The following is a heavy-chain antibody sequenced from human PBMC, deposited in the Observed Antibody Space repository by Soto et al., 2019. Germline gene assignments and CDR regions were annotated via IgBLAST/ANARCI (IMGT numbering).Heavy chain of an antibody. J-gene: IGHJ4*02. Sequence: PGGSLRLSCAASGFTFSSYGIHWVRQAPGKGLEWVAFISYDGSNKYYADSVKGRFTISRDNSKNTLYLQTNSLRAEDTAVYYCAKNYDTSGYYQFNYWGQGTLVTVSS. CDR1: GFTFSSYG. CDR3: AKNYDTSGYYQFNY. CDR2: ISYDGSNK. V-gene: IGHV3-30*18. D-gene: IGHD3-22*01.